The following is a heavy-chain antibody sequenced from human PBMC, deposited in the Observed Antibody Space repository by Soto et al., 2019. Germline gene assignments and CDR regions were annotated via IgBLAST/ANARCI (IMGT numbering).Heavy chain of an antibody. D-gene: IGHD6-19*01. J-gene: IGHJ5*02. Sequence: GGALRLSCAASGFTFSDYGMHWVRQAPGKGLEWVAGIWYDGRNKYYADSVKGRFTISRDNSKNSVYLQMNSLRAEDTAVYYCEKSIAVAPWWLDPWGQGTVVTVSS. CDR2: IWYDGRNK. CDR3: EKSIAVAPWWLDP. V-gene: IGHV3-33*06. CDR1: GFTFSDYG.